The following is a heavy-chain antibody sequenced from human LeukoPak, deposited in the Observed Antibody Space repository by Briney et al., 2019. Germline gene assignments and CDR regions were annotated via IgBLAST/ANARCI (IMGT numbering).Heavy chain of an antibody. J-gene: IGHJ4*02. D-gene: IGHD1-1*01. CDR3: ASRRGHNWNDVG. V-gene: IGHV3-7*01. CDR1: GFTFSNYW. Sequence: PGGSLRLSCAASGFTFSNYWMSWVRQAPGKGLEWVANIKQDGSEKYYVDSVKGRFTISRDNAKNSLYLQMNSLRPEDTAVYFCASRRGHNWNDVGWGQGTLVTVSS. CDR2: IKQDGSEK.